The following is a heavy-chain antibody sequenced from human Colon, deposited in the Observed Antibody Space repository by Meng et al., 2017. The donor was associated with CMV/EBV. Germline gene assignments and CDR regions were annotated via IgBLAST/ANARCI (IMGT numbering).Heavy chain of an antibody. D-gene: IGHD3-10*01. CDR1: VSSISCDY. Sequence: VRSEESGPGVLTRTDTRPLTCTVSVSSISCDYGCGSPRPAGGVVQWLGSMYSNGKIDQNYSLKSRVTISGDKSKNQLSLKLTSVTAEDTAVYYCGRAGARGVPIDVWGRGTLVTVSS. CDR2: MYSNGKI. CDR3: GRAGARGVPIDV. J-gene: IGHJ4*02. V-gene: IGHV4-4*07.